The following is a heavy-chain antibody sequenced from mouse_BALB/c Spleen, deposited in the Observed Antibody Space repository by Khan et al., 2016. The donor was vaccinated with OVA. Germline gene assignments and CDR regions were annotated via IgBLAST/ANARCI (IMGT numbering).Heavy chain of an antibody. J-gene: IGHJ3*01. CDR3: ARGGRWFDY. CDR2: INYGGSN. CDR1: GYSITSGYY. V-gene: IGHV3-6*02. Sequence: EVQLQESGPGLVKPSQSLSLTCSVTGYSITSGYYWNWIRQFPGNKLEWMGYINYGGSNNYNPSLKSRISITRDTSKNQFFLKLNSVTTEDTATYYCARGGRWFDYGGQGTLVTVSA.